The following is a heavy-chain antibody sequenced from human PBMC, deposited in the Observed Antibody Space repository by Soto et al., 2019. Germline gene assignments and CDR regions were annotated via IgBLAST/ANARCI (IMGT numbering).Heavy chain of an antibody. CDR2: IYYSGST. Sequence: LSETRSLTCTVSGGSISSYYWSWIRQPPGKGLEWIGYIYYSGSTNYNPSLKSRVTISVDTSKNQFSLKLSSVTAADTAVYYCAREGSSWIDYYYGMDVWGQGTTVTVSS. D-gene: IGHD6-13*01. CDR1: GGSISSYY. V-gene: IGHV4-59*01. J-gene: IGHJ6*02. CDR3: AREGSSWIDYYYGMDV.